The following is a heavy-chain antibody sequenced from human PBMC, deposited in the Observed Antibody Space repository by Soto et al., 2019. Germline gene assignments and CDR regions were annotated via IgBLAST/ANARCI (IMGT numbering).Heavy chain of an antibody. CDR2: INHSGST. CDR3: ARRGQDGGYSEDPHGYMDV. J-gene: IGHJ6*03. Sequence: SETLSLTCAVYGGSFSGYYWSWIRQPPGKGLEWIGEINHSGSTNYNPSLKSRVTISVDTSKNQFSLKLSSVTAADTAVYYCARRGQDGGYSEDPHGYMDVWGKGTTVTVSS. D-gene: IGHD5-12*01. CDR1: GGSFSGYY. V-gene: IGHV4-34*01.